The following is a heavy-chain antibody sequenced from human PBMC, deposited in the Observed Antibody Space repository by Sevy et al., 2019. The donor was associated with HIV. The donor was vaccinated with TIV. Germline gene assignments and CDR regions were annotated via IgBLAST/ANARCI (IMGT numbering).Heavy chain of an antibody. CDR2: ISSDGSNE. V-gene: IGHV3-30*04. D-gene: IGHD3-3*01. Sequence: GGSRRLSCAASGFTFSDYAIHWVRQAPGKGLEWVALISSDGSNEYYGDSVKGRFTISRDTFTSTVFLQMNSLRPEDTAVYYCVSDLPATILGVHNLDPQSYYAMDVWGQATPVTVSS. CDR1: GFTFSDYA. CDR3: VSDLPATILGVHNLDPQSYYAMDV. J-gene: IGHJ6*02.